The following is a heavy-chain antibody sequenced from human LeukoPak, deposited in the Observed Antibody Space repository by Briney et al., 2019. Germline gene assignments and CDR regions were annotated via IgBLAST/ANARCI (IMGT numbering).Heavy chain of an antibody. CDR1: GFSLSNTGVG. CDR2: IYWDDDR. Sequence: SGPTLLKPTQTLKLTCTFSGFSLSNTGVGVGWIRQPPGKALEWLALIYWDDDRRYSPSLKSRGTITKDTSKNQFVLRMTNMDPVDTGTYYCAQRPSNDIFIGYRNWFDPWGQGTLVTVSS. CDR3: AQRPSNDIFIGYRNWFDP. V-gene: IGHV2-5*02. J-gene: IGHJ5*02. D-gene: IGHD3-9*01.